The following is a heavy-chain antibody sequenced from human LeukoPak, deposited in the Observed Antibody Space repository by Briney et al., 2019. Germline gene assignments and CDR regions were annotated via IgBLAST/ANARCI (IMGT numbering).Heavy chain of an antibody. V-gene: IGHV4-59*01. CDR1: GGSISSYY. Sequence: SETLSLTCAVSGGSISSYYWSWIRQPPGKGLEWIGYIYYSGSTNYNPSLKSRVTISVDTSKNQFSLKLSSVTAADTAVYYCARDRATDYYYYGMDVWGQGTTVTVSS. J-gene: IGHJ6*02. CDR2: IYYSGST. D-gene: IGHD5-12*01. CDR3: ARDRATDYYYYGMDV.